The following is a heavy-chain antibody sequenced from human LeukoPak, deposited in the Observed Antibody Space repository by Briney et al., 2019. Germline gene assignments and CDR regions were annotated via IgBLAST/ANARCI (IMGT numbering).Heavy chain of an antibody. D-gene: IGHD3-16*01. V-gene: IGHV3-23*01. CDR2: ISGSGGST. CDR1: GFTFSSYG. Sequence: PGGSLRLSCAASGFTFSSYGMSWVRQAPGKGLEWVSAISGSGGSTYYADSVKGRFTISRDNSKNTLYLQMNSLRAEDTGVYYCAKDVYRRNGCGSHCRYWGQGTLVTVSS. J-gene: IGHJ4*02. CDR3: AKDVYRRNGCGSHCRY.